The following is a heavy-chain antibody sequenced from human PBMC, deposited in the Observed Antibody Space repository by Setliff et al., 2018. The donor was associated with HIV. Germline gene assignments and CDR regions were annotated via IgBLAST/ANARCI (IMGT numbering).Heavy chain of an antibody. D-gene: IGHD5-12*01. CDR2: IHHSGST. Sequence: PSETLSLTCTVSGDFRNIQWWTWMRQSPGLGLQWIGSIHHSGSTYYDPSLKNRVTLSVDTSNNQVSLTLTSVTAADTAVYYCARWGDGYNSYDSWGQGTLVTVSS. V-gene: IGHV4-59*11. CDR3: ARWGDGYNSYDS. CDR1: GDFRNIQW. J-gene: IGHJ4*02.